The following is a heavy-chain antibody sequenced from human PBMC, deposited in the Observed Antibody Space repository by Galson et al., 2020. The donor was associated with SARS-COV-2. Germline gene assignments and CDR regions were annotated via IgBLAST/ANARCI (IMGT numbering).Heavy chain of an antibody. CDR3: ARDGGSGWYEIWDY. CDR2: ISSSGSTI. Sequence: GESLKISCAASGFTFSDYYMSWIRQAPGKGLEWVSYISSSGSTIYYADSVKGRFTISRDNAKNSLYLQMNSLRAEDTAVYYCARDGGSGWYEIWDYWGQGTLVTVSS. J-gene: IGHJ4*02. CDR1: GFTFSDYY. V-gene: IGHV3-11*01. D-gene: IGHD6-19*01.